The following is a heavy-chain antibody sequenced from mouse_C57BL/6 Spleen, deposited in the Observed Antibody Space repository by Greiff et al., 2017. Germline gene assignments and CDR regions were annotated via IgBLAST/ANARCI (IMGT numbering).Heavy chain of an antibody. D-gene: IGHD1-1*01. CDR1: GYTFTSYW. Sequence: HVQLQQPGAELVKPGASVKLSCKASGYTFTSYWMHWVKQRPGRGLEWIGRIGPNSGGTKYNEKFKSKATLTVDKPSSIAYMQLSSLTSEDSAVYYCARWGYGSSHYFDYWGQGTTLTVSS. J-gene: IGHJ2*01. CDR3: ARWGYGSSHYFDY. V-gene: IGHV1-72*01. CDR2: IGPNSGGT.